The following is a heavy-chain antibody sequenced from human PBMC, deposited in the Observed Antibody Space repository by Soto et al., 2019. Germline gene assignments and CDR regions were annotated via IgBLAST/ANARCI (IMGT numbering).Heavy chain of an antibody. D-gene: IGHD2-2*03. J-gene: IGHJ4*02. V-gene: IGHV3-23*01. Sequence: PGGSLRLSCAASGFTFSSYAMSWVRQAPGKGLEWVSAISGSGGSTYYADSVKGRFTISRDNSKNTLYLQMNSLRAEDTAVYYCAKEGGYCSSTSCYGRVYYWAQGSLVTVSA. CDR1: GFTFSSYA. CDR2: ISGSGGST. CDR3: AKEGGYCSSTSCYGRVYY.